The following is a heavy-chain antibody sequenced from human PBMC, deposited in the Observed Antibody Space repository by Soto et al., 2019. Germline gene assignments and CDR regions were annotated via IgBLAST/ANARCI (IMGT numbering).Heavy chain of an antibody. J-gene: IGHJ6*02. D-gene: IGHD6-19*01. CDR1: GGSISSSNW. Sequence: PSETLSLTCAVSGGSISSSNWWSWVRQPPGKGLEWIGEIYHSGSTNYNPSLKSRVTISVDKSKNQFSLKLSSVTAADTAVYYCARERGRVHSSGWGAPYYYYYYGMDVWGQGTTVTVSS. CDR3: ARERGRVHSSGWGAPYYYYYYGMDV. V-gene: IGHV4-4*02. CDR2: IYHSGST.